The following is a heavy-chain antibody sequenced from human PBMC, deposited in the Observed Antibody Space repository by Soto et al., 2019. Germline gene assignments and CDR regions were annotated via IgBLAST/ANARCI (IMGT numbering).Heavy chain of an antibody. Sequence: GASLKISCKGSGYSFTSYWISWVRQMPGKGLEWMGRIDPSDSYTNYSPSFQGHVTISADKSISTAYLQWSRLKASDTAMYYCARLSHYNYDMDVWGQGTTVTVSS. V-gene: IGHV5-10-1*01. J-gene: IGHJ6*02. CDR3: ARLSHYNYDMDV. CDR2: IDPSDSYT. CDR1: GYSFTSYW.